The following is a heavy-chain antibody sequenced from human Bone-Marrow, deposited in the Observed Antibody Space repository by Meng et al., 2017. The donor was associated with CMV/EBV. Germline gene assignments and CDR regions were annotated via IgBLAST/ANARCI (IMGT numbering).Heavy chain of an antibody. D-gene: IGHD3-16*01. J-gene: IGHJ6*02. CDR2: IYSGGGT. V-gene: IGHV3-53*01. Sequence: GGPLRLSCSVSGGSIRSGNYQWSWVRQALGRGLEWVSVIYSGGGTYYADSVRGRFRLVRDNSKNMLFLQMNSLTVEDTAVYFCAGAWGQRSVTYGLDVWGQGTTVTVSS. CDR3: AGAWGQRSVTYGLDV. CDR1: GGSIRSGNYQ.